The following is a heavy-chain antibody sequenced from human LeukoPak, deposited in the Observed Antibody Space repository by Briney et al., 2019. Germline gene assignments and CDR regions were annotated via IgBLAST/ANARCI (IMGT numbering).Heavy chain of an antibody. CDR2: ISWNGETI. Sequence: GGSLRLSCAASGFTLDDYAMHWVRQPPGKGLEWVSGISWNGETIDYADSVKGRFTISRDNAKNSLYLQMNSLRADDTALYYCAKGSGITLVRDLDYWGQGTLVTVSS. CDR1: GFTLDDYA. J-gene: IGHJ4*02. V-gene: IGHV3-9*01. CDR3: AKGSGITLVRDLDY. D-gene: IGHD3-10*01.